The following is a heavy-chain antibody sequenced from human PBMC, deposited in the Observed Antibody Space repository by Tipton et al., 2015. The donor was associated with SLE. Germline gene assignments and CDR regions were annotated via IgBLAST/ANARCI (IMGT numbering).Heavy chain of an antibody. D-gene: IGHD3-3*01. CDR1: GFTFSSYA. Sequence: SLRLSCAASGFTFSSYAMSWVRQAPGKGLEWVSAISGSGGSTYYADSVKGRFTMSRDNSKNTLYLQMNSLRAEDTAAYYCAKDGGFLEWFCGYSDAFDIWGQGTMVTVSS. J-gene: IGHJ3*02. CDR2: ISGSGGST. CDR3: AKDGGFLEWFCGYSDAFDI. V-gene: IGHV3-23*01.